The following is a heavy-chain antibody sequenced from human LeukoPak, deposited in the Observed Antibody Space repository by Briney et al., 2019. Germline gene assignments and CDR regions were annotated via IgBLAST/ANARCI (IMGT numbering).Heavy chain of an antibody. CDR3: ARGLGSGDYVANAFDF. V-gene: IGHV3-21*01. J-gene: IGHJ3*01. CDR1: GFIFSSYA. Sequence: GGSLRLSCAASGFIFSSYAMNWVRQAPGKGLEWVSSISGSGSYIHYADSMKGRFTISRDNAKKSVYLHMSRLRAEDTAVYHCARGLGSGDYVANAFDFWGRGTTVSVS. D-gene: IGHD4-17*01. CDR2: ISGSGSYI.